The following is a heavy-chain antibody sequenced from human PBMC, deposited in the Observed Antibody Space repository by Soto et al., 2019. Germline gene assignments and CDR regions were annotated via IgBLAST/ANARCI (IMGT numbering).Heavy chain of an antibody. CDR2: IYYSGST. CDR3: ARGGISHWAYFYYTDV. D-gene: IGHD2-21*01. Sequence: SETLSLTCTVSGGSISSSSYYWGWIRQPPGKGLEWIGSIYYSGSTYYNPSLKSRVTMSVDTSKNQFSLTLNSVTAADTATYYCARGGISHWAYFYYTDVSDRGTTVTVSS. V-gene: IGHV4-39*01. CDR1: GGSISSSSYY. J-gene: IGHJ6*03.